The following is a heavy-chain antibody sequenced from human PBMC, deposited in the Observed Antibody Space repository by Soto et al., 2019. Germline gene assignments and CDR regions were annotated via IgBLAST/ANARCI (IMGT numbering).Heavy chain of an antibody. CDR3: ARVSFHYDTSGYGVGWFDP. J-gene: IGHJ5*02. V-gene: IGHV4-61*01. CDR2: MYHSGSS. CDR1: GDSVSSGTYY. Sequence: NPSETLSLTCTFSGDSVSSGTYYWSWIRQPPGKGLEWIGNMYHSGSSNYNPSLKSRVVISGDTSKNQFALKLRIVTAADTAMYYCARVSFHYDTSGYGVGWFDPWGQGALVTVSS. D-gene: IGHD3-22*01.